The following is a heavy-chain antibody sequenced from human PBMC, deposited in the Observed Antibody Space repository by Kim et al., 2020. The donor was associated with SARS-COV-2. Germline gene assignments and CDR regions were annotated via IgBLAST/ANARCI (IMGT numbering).Heavy chain of an antibody. CDR3: AKVIWSGYYRGFDY. D-gene: IGHD3-3*01. J-gene: IGHJ4*02. V-gene: IGHV3-23*01. Sequence: ADSVKGRFTISRDNSKNTLYLQMNSLRAEDTAVYYCAKVIWSGYYRGFDYWGQGTLVTVSS.